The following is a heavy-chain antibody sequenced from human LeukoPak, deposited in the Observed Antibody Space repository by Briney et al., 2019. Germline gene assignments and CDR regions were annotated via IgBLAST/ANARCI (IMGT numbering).Heavy chain of an antibody. CDR1: GFTLSSYA. CDR2: ISGSGGST. J-gene: IGHJ5*02. Sequence: GGSLRLSCAASGFTLSSYAMSWVRQAPGKGLEWVSAISGSGGSTYYADSVKGRFTISRDNSKNTLYLQMNSLRAEDTAVYYCAKDGYYDFWSGKSGWFDPWGQGTLVTVSS. V-gene: IGHV3-23*01. D-gene: IGHD3-3*01. CDR3: AKDGYYDFWSGKSGWFDP.